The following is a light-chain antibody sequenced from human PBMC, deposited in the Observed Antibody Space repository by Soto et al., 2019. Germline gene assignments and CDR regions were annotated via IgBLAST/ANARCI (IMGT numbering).Light chain of an antibody. J-gene: IGKJ2*01. Sequence: DIVMTQTPLSLPVTLGQPASISCRSSQRLVHSDGNTCFNWLQQRPGQPPRLLIYKISNRFPGVPDIFSGSGAWADFTLKIIMVEAENVGVYYCRQASFSYTFGRGTGLEIK. V-gene: IGKV2-24*01. CDR1: QRLVHSDGNTC. CDR3: RQASFSYT. CDR2: KIS.